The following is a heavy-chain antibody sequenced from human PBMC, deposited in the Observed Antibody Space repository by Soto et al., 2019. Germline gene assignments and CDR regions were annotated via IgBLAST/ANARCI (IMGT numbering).Heavy chain of an antibody. D-gene: IGHD3-22*01. J-gene: IGHJ3*02. V-gene: IGHV1-58*01. CDR3: AANPSHTYYYDSSGYPMAFDI. CDR2: IVVGSGNT. Sequence: ASVKVSCKASGFTFTSSAVQWVRQARGQRLEWIGWIVVGSGNTNYAQKFQERVTITRDMSTSTAYMELSSLRSEDTAVHYCAANPSHTYYYDSSGYPMAFDIWGQGTMVTVSS. CDR1: GFTFTSSA.